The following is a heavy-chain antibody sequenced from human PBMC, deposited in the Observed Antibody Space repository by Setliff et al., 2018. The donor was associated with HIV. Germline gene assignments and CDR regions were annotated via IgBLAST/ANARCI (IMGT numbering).Heavy chain of an antibody. CDR3: ARDEDGYNHFDF. Sequence: PGGSLRLSCAVSGFTFEDYGMSWVRQAPGKGLEWVSGINWNGGSTGYVDSVKGRFTISRDNAKSSLYLQMNSLRVEDTAVYYCARDEDGYNHFDFWGQGTLVTVSS. CDR2: INWNGGST. V-gene: IGHV3-20*04. J-gene: IGHJ4*02. D-gene: IGHD5-12*01. CDR1: GFTFEDYG.